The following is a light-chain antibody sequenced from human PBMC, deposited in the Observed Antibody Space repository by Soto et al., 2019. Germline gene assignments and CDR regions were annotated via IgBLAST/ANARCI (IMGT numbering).Light chain of an antibody. Sequence: QLTQSPSSLSASVGDRVTITCRASQGIRNDLDWFQQKPGKAPKLLIYAASNLQSGVPARFSGSGSGTDFTLTISSLQPEDFATYYCLQKYFYPFTFGPGTKVDIK. V-gene: IGKV1-6*01. CDR2: AAS. CDR3: LQKYFYPFT. J-gene: IGKJ3*01. CDR1: QGIRND.